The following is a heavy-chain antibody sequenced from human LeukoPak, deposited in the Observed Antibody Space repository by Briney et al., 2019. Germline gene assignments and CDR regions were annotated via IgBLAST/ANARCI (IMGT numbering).Heavy chain of an antibody. CDR3: ARMTTGTQYYYYYYMDV. CDR2: INPNSGGT. CDR1: GYTFTGYY. J-gene: IGHJ6*03. Sequence: ASVKVSCKASGYTFTGYYMHWVRQAPGQGLEWMGWINPNSGGTNYAQKFQGRVTMTRDTSISTAYMELSRLRSDDTAMYYCARMTTGTQYYYYYYMDVWGKGTTVTVSS. D-gene: IGHD4-11*01. V-gene: IGHV1-2*02.